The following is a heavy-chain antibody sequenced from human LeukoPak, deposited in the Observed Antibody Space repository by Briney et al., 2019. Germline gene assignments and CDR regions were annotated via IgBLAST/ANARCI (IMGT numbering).Heavy chain of an antibody. J-gene: IGHJ4*02. Sequence: GGSLRLSCAASGFTVSSNYMSWVRQAPGKGLEWVSVIYSGGSTYYADSVKGRFTFSRDNSKNTLYLQMNSLRAEDTAVYYCARTPYSSGWYVYWGQGTLVTVSS. CDR1: GFTVSSNY. CDR3: ARTPYSSGWYVY. CDR2: IYSGGST. V-gene: IGHV3-66*02. D-gene: IGHD6-19*01.